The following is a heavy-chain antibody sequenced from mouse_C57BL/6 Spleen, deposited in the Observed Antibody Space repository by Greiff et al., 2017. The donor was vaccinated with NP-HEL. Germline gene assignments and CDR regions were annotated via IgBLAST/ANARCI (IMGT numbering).Heavy chain of an antibody. CDR1: GYTFTSYW. J-gene: IGHJ4*01. Sequence: QVQLKQSGAELAKPGASVKLSCKASGYTFTSYWMHWVKQRPGQGLEWIGYINPSSGYTKYNQKFKDKATLTADKSSSTAYMQLSSLTYEDSAVYYCARGDYGSSRYYYAMDYWGQGTSVTVSS. CDR2: INPSSGYT. V-gene: IGHV1-7*01. CDR3: ARGDYGSSRYYYAMDY. D-gene: IGHD1-1*01.